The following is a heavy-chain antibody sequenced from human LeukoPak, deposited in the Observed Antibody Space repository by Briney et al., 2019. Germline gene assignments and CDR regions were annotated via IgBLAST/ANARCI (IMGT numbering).Heavy chain of an antibody. CDR3: ARDLGIGAAGTSWFDA. D-gene: IGHD6-13*01. Sequence: ASVKVSCKVSGYTFNTYGITWVRQARGQGLEWMGWISPYNGKTKYAQKVQGRVTMTTDTSTSTVYMELRSLRSDDTAVYYCARDLGIGAAGTSWFDAWGQGTLVTVSS. V-gene: IGHV1-18*01. CDR1: GYTFNTYG. J-gene: IGHJ5*02. CDR2: ISPYNGKT.